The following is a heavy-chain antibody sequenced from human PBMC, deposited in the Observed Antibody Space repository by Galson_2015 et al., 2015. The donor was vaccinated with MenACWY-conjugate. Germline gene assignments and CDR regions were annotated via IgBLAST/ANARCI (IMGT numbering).Heavy chain of an antibody. CDR2: IKSQTDGGKI. CDR1: AFTFSNAY. CDR3: TTNNPDSWGGLLFLFSMDV. V-gene: IGHV3-15*01. Sequence: SLRLSCAGSAFTFSNAYMSWVRQAPGKGLEWVGRIKSQTDGGKIDYAAPVKGRFTISRDDSKNTLYLQMNSLKIEGTAVYYCTTNNPDSWGGLLFLFSMDVWGKGTTVTVSS. D-gene: IGHD2-21*01. J-gene: IGHJ6*03.